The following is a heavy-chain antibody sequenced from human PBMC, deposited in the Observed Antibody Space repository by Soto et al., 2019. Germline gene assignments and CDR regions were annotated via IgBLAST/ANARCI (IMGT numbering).Heavy chain of an antibody. CDR1: GFTFSDNW. D-gene: IGHD6-13*01. Sequence: PGWSLRLSCAASGFTFSDNWMNWVRQAPGKGLEWVATIKPDGSEQDYVEFGKGRFTISRDNAKNSLFLQMNSLRAEDTAVYYCATVPWTAAASWGQGTPVTVSS. J-gene: IGHJ5*02. V-gene: IGHV3-7*01. CDR2: IKPDGSEQ. CDR3: ATVPWTAAAS.